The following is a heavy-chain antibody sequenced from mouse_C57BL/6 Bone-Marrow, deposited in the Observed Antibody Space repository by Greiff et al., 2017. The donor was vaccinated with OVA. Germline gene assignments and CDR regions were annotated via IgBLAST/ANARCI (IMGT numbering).Heavy chain of an antibody. CDR3: ARLTFFAY. D-gene: IGHD2-13*01. CDR1: GFTFSSYG. V-gene: IGHV5-6*01. Sequence: EVHLVESGGDLVKPGGSLKLSCAASGFTFSSYGMSWVRQTPDKRLEWVATISSGGSYTYYPDSVKGRFTISRDNAKNTLYLQMSSLKSEDTAMYYCARLTFFAYWGQGTLVTVSA. J-gene: IGHJ3*01. CDR2: ISSGGSYT.